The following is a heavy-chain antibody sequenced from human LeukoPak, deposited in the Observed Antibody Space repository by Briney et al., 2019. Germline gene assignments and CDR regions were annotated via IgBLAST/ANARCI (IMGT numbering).Heavy chain of an antibody. CDR1: GGSISSGGYY. CDR3: ARDAYYYDSSGYSDSAFDI. Sequence: PSQTLSLTCTVSGGSISSGGYYWSWIRQHPGKGLEWIGYIYYSGSTYYNPSLKSRVTISVDTSKNQFSLKLSSVTAADTAVYYCARDAYYYDSSGYSDSAFDIWGQGTMVTVSS. V-gene: IGHV4-31*03. J-gene: IGHJ3*02. D-gene: IGHD3-22*01. CDR2: IYYSGST.